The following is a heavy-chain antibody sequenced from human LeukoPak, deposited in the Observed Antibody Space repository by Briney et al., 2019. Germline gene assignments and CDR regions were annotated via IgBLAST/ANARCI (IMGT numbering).Heavy chain of an antibody. D-gene: IGHD3-9*01. CDR2: VYYGGTS. CDR1: GGSISSCSFY. V-gene: IGHV4-39*01. Sequence: SETLSLSCTVSGGSISSCSFYWGCIRPPPGLGRVWVGSVYYGGTSYSNPSLKSRVTISVDTSKNQFSLKLSSVTAADTAVYYCARRRRYFDWLPSGGWGFDIWGQGTMVTVSS. CDR3: ARRRRYFDWLPSGGWGFDI. J-gene: IGHJ3*02.